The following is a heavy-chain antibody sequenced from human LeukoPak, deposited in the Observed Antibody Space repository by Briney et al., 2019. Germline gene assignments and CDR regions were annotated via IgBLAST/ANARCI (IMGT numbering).Heavy chain of an antibody. V-gene: IGHV3-48*01. CDR2: ISSSSSTI. J-gene: IGHJ4*02. Sequence: GGSLRLSCAASGFTFSSYSMNWVRQAPGKGLEWVSYISSSSSTIYYADSVKGRFTNSRDNAKNSLYLQMNSLRAEDTAVYYCARDTTLTVDYWGQGTLVTVSS. CDR1: GFTFSSYS. D-gene: IGHD2-21*02. CDR3: ARDTTLTVDY.